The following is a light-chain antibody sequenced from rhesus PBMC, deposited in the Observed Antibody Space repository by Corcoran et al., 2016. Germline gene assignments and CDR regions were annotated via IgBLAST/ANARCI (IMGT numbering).Light chain of an antibody. J-gene: IGKJ1*01. CDR2: GAT. CDR3: LQSSNWPRT. Sequence: EIVMTQSPATLALSPGESATLSCRASQSVSSFLAWYQQKPGQAPRLLIYGATSRATGVPARFSGSGSGTDFTLTISSLEPEDVGLNCCLQSSNWPRTFGRGTKVEIK. V-gene: IGKV3-24*04. CDR1: QSVSSF.